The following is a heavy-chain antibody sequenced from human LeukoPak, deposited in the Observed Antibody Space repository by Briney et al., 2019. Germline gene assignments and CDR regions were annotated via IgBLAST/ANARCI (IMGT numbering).Heavy chain of an antibody. CDR1: GGSISNDY. D-gene: IGHD3-3*01. CDR2: IYDRGSP. CDR3: ASALGTIRFLEWFHFDY. V-gene: IGHV4-59*01. Sequence: SETLSLTCTVSGGSISNDYWSWIRQSPGEGLEWIGYIYDRGSPKYNPSLKSRVTISVDTSKNQFSLKLSSVTAADTAVYYCASALGTIRFLEWFHFDYWGQGTLVTVSS. J-gene: IGHJ4*02.